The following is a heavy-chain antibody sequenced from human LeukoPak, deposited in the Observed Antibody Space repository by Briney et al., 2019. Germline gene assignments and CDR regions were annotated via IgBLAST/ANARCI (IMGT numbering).Heavy chain of an antibody. J-gene: IGHJ4*02. CDR1: GYTFTSYA. Sequence: ASVKVSCKASGYTFTSYAMHWVRQAPGQRLEWMGWINAGNGNTKYSQEFQGRVTITRDTFASTAYMELSSLRSEDMAVYYCAREGQYCTNGVCYGYFDYWGQGTLVTVSS. D-gene: IGHD2-8*01. CDR3: AREGQYCTNGVCYGYFDY. V-gene: IGHV1-3*03. CDR2: INAGNGNT.